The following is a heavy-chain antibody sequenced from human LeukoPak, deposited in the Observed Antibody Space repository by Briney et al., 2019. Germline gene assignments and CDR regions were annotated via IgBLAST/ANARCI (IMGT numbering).Heavy chain of an antibody. Sequence: GGSLRLSCAASGFTFSSYGMNWVRQAPGEGLGWVSSISSSGNYIYYGDAVKGLFTISRDNAKNSLYLQMNSLRAEDTAVYYCERGAAAAPYYFDYWGQGTLVTVSS. D-gene: IGHD6-13*01. CDR3: ERGAAAAPYYFDY. CDR1: GFTFSSYG. J-gene: IGHJ4*02. V-gene: IGHV3-21*01. CDR2: ISSSGNYI.